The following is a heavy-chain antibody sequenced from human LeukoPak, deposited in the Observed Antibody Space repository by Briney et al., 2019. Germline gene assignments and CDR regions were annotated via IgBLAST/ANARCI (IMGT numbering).Heavy chain of an antibody. CDR3: AKGGLRYFDWSLPNGGMDV. D-gene: IGHD3-9*01. J-gene: IGHJ6*02. V-gene: IGHV3-30*18. CDR1: GFTFSSYG. CDR2: ISYDGSNK. Sequence: GGSLRLSCAASGFTFSSYGMHWVRQAPGKGLEWEAVISYDGSNKYYADSVKGRFTISRDNSKNTLYLQMNSLRAEDTAVYYCAKGGLRYFDWSLPNGGMDVWGQGTTVTVSS.